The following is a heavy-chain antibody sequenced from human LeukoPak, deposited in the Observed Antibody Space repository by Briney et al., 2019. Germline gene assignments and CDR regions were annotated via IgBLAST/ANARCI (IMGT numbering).Heavy chain of an antibody. Sequence: SETLSLTCTVSGGSISSGSYYWSWIRQPAGKGLEWIGRIYTSGSTNYNPSLKSRVTISVDTSKNQFSLKLSSVTAADTAVYYCARVFFDCSSTSCFNWFDPWAREPWSPSPQ. D-gene: IGHD2-2*01. CDR2: IYTSGST. J-gene: IGHJ5*02. CDR3: ARVFFDCSSTSCFNWFDP. CDR1: GGSISSGSYY. V-gene: IGHV4-61*02.